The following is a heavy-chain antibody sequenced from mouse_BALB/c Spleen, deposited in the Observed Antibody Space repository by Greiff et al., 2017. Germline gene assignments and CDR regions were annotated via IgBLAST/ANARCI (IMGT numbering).Heavy chain of an antibody. J-gene: IGHJ2*01. CDR2: ISSGGST. D-gene: IGHD2-1*01. CDR3: ARGLGNYVGGYYFDY. V-gene: IGHV5-6-5*01. CDR1: GFTFSSYA. Sequence: EVMLVESGGGSVKPGGSLKLSCAASGFTFSSYAMSWVRQTPEKRLEWVASISSGGSTYYPDSVKGRFTISRDNARNILYLQMSSLRSEDTAMYYCARGLGNYVGGYYFDYWGQGTTLTVSS.